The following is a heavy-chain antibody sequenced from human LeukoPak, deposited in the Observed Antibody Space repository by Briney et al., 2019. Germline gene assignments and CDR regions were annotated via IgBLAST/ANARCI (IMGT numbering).Heavy chain of an antibody. CDR1: GGSISSYY. Sequence: PSETLSLTCTVSGGSISSYYWSWIRQPPGKGLEWIGYIYYSGSTNYNPSLKSRVTISVDTSKKQFSLNLSSVTAADTAVYYCARYSSGWRSFDIWGQGTMVTVSS. J-gene: IGHJ3*02. D-gene: IGHD6-19*01. CDR3: ARYSSGWRSFDI. CDR2: IYYSGST. V-gene: IGHV4-59*01.